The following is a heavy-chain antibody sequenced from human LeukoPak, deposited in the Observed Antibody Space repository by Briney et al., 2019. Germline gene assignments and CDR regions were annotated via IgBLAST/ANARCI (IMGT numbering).Heavy chain of an antibody. Sequence: SETLSLTCSVSGDSMTMAAYYWGWIRQPPGKGLEWIGSVFYNGNTYYNPSLESPVTISIDTSKDQFSLELSSVTAADTAVYYCARHYSDSRADPFDTWGQGTLVTVSS. V-gene: IGHV4-39*01. J-gene: IGHJ5*02. D-gene: IGHD3-22*01. CDR1: GDSMTMAAYY. CDR2: VFYNGNT. CDR3: ARHYSDSRADPFDT.